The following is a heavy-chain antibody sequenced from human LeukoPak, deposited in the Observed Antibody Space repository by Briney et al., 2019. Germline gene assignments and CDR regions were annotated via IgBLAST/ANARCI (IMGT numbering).Heavy chain of an antibody. CDR3: ASQMDYYGSGSLFVY. CDR1: GGSISSYY. D-gene: IGHD3-10*01. J-gene: IGHJ4*02. V-gene: IGHV4-59*08. CDR2: IYYSGST. Sequence: SETLSLTCTVSGGSISSYYWSWIRQPPGKGLEWIGYIYYSGSTNYNPSLKSRVTISVDTSKNQFSLKLSSVTAADTAVYYCASQMDYYGSGSLFVYWGQGTLVTVSS.